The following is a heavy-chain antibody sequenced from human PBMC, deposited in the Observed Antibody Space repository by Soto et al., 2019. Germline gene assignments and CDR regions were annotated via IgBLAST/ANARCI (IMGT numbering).Heavy chain of an antibody. CDR1: GYTFTSYG. V-gene: IGHV1-18*04. CDR3: ARDHGYYDSSGYLRSLDY. CDR2: ISAHNGNT. Sequence: QVQLVQSGAEVKKPGASVKVSCKTSGYTFTSYGISWVRQAPGQGLDWMGWISAHNGNTNHAQKLQGRVTMTTDTSTSTDYMELRSLRSDDTAVYYCARDHGYYDSSGYLRSLDYWGQGTLVTVSS. D-gene: IGHD3-22*01. J-gene: IGHJ4*02.